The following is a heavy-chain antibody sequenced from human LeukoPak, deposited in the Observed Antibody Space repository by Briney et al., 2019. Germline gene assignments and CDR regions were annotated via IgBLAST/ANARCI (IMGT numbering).Heavy chain of an antibody. D-gene: IGHD6-19*01. CDR1: GFTFSTYA. J-gene: IGHJ4*02. CDR3: ARVPSGWYIYFDY. V-gene: IGHV3-23*01. CDR2: ISGSGGST. Sequence: GGSLRLSCAASGFTFSTYAMSWVRQAPGKGLGWVSGISGSGGSTYYADSVKGRFTISRDNSKNTLYLQMNSLRAEDTAVYYCARVPSGWYIYFDYWGQGTLVTVSS.